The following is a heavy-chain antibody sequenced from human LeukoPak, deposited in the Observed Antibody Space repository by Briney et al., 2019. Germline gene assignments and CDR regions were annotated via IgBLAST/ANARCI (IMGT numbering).Heavy chain of an antibody. CDR3: TTDGPMVRGVIAPNYYYYYMDV. D-gene: IGHD3-10*01. J-gene: IGHJ6*03. V-gene: IGHV3-15*01. CDR1: GFTFSNAW. CDR2: IKSKTDGGTT. Sequence: GGSLRLSCAASGFTFSNAWTSWVRQAPGKGLEWVGRIKSKTDGGTTDYAAPVKGRFTISRDDSKNTLYLQMNSLKTEDTAVYYCTTDGPMVRGVIAPNYYYYYMDVWGKGTTVTVSS.